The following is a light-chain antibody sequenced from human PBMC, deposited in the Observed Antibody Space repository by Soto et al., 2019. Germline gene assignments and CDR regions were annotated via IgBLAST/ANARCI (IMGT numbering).Light chain of an antibody. V-gene: IGKV1-39*01. Sequence: DIQMTQSPSSLSASFGDRVTLTCRASRNIDTYLNWYQQKPGTAPKLLMYGASSWHSGVPSRFSGSGSGTDFTLTISSLQPEDFATYYCQQSHTTPYTFGQGTKLEI. CDR3: QQSHTTPYT. CDR2: GAS. J-gene: IGKJ2*01. CDR1: RNIDTY.